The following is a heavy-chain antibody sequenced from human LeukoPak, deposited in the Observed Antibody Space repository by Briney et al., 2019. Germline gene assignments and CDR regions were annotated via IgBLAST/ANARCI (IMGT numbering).Heavy chain of an antibody. J-gene: IGHJ4*02. V-gene: IGHV3-21*04. CDR3: AKAPVTSCRGAFCYPFDS. CDR2: ISSSSSYI. Sequence: GGSLRLSCVASGFTFSNYDMNWVRQAPGKGLEWVSFISSSSSYIYYADSVKGRFTISRDNSRNTMYLQMNSLRVEDAAVYCCAKAPVTSCRGAFCYPFDSWGQGTLVTVSS. D-gene: IGHD2-15*01. CDR1: GFTFSNYD.